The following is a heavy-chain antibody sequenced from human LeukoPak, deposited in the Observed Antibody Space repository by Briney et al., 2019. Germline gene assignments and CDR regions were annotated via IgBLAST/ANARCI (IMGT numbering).Heavy chain of an antibody. CDR1: GFTFSSYG. D-gene: IGHD6-19*01. V-gene: IGHV3-33*01. Sequence: GGSLRHSCAASGFTFSSYGMHWVRQAPGKGLEWVAVIWYDGSNKYYADSVKGRFTISRDDSKNTLYLQMNSLRAEDTAVYYCATDISLAGPGYWGQGTLVTVSS. CDR2: IWYDGSNK. CDR3: ATDISLAGPGY. J-gene: IGHJ4*02.